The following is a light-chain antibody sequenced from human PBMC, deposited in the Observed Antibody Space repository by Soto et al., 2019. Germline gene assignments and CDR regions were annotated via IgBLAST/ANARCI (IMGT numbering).Light chain of an antibody. CDR2: DVS. CDR1: QSVSRN. Sequence: EILMTQSPSTLSVPPGERATLSCRARQSVSRNLIWYQQKPGQAPRLLIYDVSNRATGIPARFSGSGSGTDFTLTISSLEPEDFAVYYCQQRSNWPRTFGQGTKVDIK. CDR3: QQRSNWPRT. J-gene: IGKJ1*01. V-gene: IGKV3-11*01.